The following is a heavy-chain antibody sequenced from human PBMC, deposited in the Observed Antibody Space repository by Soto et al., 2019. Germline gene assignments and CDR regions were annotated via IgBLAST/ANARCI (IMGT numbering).Heavy chain of an antibody. V-gene: IGHV4-59*01. CDR3: ARDRASYGSGSYSSGMDV. J-gene: IGHJ6*02. CDR1: GGSISSYY. CDR2: IYYSGST. Sequence: SETLSLTCTVSGGSISSYYWSWIRQPPGKGLEWIGYIYYSGSTNYNPSLKSRVTISVDTSKNQFSLKLSSVTAADTAVYYCARDRASYGSGSYSSGMDVWGQGTTVTVSS. D-gene: IGHD3-10*01.